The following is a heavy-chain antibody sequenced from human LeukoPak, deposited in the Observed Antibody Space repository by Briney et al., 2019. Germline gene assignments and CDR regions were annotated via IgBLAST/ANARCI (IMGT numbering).Heavy chain of an antibody. D-gene: IGHD3-22*01. Sequence: GASVKVSCKASGYIFTNFGISWVRQARGQGLEWMGWISEYNGNTKYVQKFQGRVTMTTDTSTSTAYMELRSLRSDDTAVYYCARDLTHRRNYDNSGYQIVPAFWGQGTLVTVSS. J-gene: IGHJ4*02. CDR2: ISEYNGNT. CDR1: GYIFTNFG. CDR3: ARDLTHRRNYDNSGYQIVPAF. V-gene: IGHV1-18*01.